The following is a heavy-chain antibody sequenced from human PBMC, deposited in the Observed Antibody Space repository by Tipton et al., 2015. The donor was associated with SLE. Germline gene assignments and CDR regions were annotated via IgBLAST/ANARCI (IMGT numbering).Heavy chain of an antibody. V-gene: IGHV4-59*12. Sequence: TLSLTCSVSGGSISSNYWIWIRQPPGKGLEWIGYISDGGGTNHNPSLKSRVTISVDPAKDQFSLKLTSVTAADTAVYYCARELDTFEVWGPGTLVTVSS. J-gene: IGHJ3*01. CDR3: ARELDTFEV. CDR1: GGSISSNY. CDR2: ISDGGGT.